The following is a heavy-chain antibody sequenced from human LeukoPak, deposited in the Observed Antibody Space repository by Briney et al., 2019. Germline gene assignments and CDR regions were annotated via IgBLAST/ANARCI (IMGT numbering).Heavy chain of an antibody. Sequence: QTGGSLRLSCAASGFTFSRYAMRWVRQAPGKGVEWVSAISGSGGSTYYADSVKGRFTISRDISKNTLYLQMNSLRAEDTAVYYCAKGGSWYYFDYWGQGTLVTVSS. V-gene: IGHV3-23*01. CDR3: AKGGSWYYFDY. CDR2: ISGSGGST. J-gene: IGHJ4*02. CDR1: GFTFSRYA. D-gene: IGHD6-13*01.